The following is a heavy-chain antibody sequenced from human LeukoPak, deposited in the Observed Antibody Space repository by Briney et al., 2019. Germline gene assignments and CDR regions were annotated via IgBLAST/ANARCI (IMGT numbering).Heavy chain of an antibody. D-gene: IGHD6-13*01. J-gene: IGHJ5*02. CDR3: AIVAVGMHWFDP. Sequence: SETLSLTCTVSGGSISSSSYYWGWIRQPPGKGLEWIGSIYYSGSTYYNPSLKSRVTISVDTSKNQFSLKLSSVTAADTAVYYCAIVAVGMHWFDPWGQGTLVTVSS. CDR1: GGSISSSSYY. CDR2: IYYSGST. V-gene: IGHV4-39*07.